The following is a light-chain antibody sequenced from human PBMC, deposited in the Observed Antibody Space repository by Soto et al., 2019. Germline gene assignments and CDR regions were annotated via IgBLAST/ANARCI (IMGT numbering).Light chain of an antibody. CDR3: QQYNSYPWT. CDR2: DAS. J-gene: IGKJ1*01. V-gene: IGKV1-5*01. Sequence: IQMTQSPSTLSASVGDRVTITCRARQSISSWLAWYQQKPGKAPKLLIYDASSLESGVPSRFSGSGSGTEFTLTISSLQPDDFATYYCQQYNSYPWTFGQGTKVEIK. CDR1: QSISSW.